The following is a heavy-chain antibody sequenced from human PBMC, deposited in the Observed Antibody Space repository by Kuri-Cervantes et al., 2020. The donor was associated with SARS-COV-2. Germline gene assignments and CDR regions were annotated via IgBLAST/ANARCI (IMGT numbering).Heavy chain of an antibody. J-gene: IGHJ4*01. CDR2: TYYRFKWYN. V-gene: IGHV6-1*01. CDR3: AKDLSGGIAAAGIFDY. CDR1: GDSVSNNSAG. D-gene: IGHD6-13*01. Sequence: SCAISGDSVSNNSAGWHWIRQSPSRGLEWLGRTYYRFKWYNDYAVSVKSRITINPDTSKNQFSLQLNSVTPEDTAVYYCAKDLSGGIAAAGIFDYWGHGNPVNGAS.